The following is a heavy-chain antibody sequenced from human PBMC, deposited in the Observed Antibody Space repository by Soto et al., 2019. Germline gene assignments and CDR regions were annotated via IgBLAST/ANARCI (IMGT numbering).Heavy chain of an antibody. J-gene: IGHJ4*02. CDR3: ARRSAPYYADY. V-gene: IGHV4-59*08. CDR2: VYYSGST. CDR1: GGSISSYY. Sequence: SETLSLTCTVSGGSISSYYWNWIRQPPGKGLEWIGYVYYSGSTNYNPSLKSRVTMSLDASRAHFSLELTSMTAADTAVYYCARRSAPYYADYCGQGTLVTVSS. D-gene: IGHD3-10*01.